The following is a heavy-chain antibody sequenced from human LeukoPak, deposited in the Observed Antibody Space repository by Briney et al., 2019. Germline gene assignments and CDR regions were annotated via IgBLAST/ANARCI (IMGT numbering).Heavy chain of an antibody. J-gene: IGHJ4*02. CDR2: ISALNGNA. D-gene: IGHD2-2*01. CDR3: ARVTDIVVVPAAAFDY. V-gene: IGHV1-18*01. CDR1: GYTFTDYG. Sequence: GASVKVSCKASGYTFTDYGFTWVRQAPGQGLEWMGWISALNGNANYAHKFRGRVTLTRDTSTGTAYMELSSLRSEDTAVYYCARVTDIVVVPAAAFDYWGQGTLVTVSS.